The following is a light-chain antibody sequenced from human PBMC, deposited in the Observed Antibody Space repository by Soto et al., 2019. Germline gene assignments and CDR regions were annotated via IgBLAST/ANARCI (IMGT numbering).Light chain of an antibody. V-gene: IGKV1-5*01. J-gene: IGKJ1*01. Sequence: DIQMTQSPSTLSASVGDRVTITCRASQSISSWLAWYQQKPGKAPKLLIYDASSLESGVPSWFSGSGSGTEFSLTISSLQPDDVSTYYCQQYNSYSPWTFGQGTKVEIK. CDR2: DAS. CDR1: QSISSW. CDR3: QQYNSYSPWT.